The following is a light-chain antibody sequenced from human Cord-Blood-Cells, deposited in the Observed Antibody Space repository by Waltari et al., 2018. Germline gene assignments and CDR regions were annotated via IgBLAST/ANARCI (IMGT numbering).Light chain of an antibody. CDR2: AAY. V-gene: IGKV1-39*01. Sequence: DIQMTQSPSSLSASVGDRVTITCRASQSISSYLHWYQQKPGKAPKLLIDAAYSLQSGVPSRCSGSGSETDFTLTISSLQPEDFATYYCQQSYSTPITFGQGTRLEIK. CDR1: QSISSY. CDR3: QQSYSTPIT. J-gene: IGKJ5*01.